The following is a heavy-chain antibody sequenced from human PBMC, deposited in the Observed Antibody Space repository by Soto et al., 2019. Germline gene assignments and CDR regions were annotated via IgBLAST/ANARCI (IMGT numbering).Heavy chain of an antibody. CDR3: ARDLDLYGDSCFDY. D-gene: IGHD4-17*01. J-gene: IGHJ4*02. V-gene: IGHV3-33*01. CDR2: VWNDGSNK. Sequence: GGSLRLSCAASGFSFRSYGMHWVRQAPGKGLGWVAVVWNDGSNKYYADSVKGRFTISRDNSKNTLYLQMDSLRAEDTAIYYCARDLDLYGDSCFDYWGQGTLVTVSS. CDR1: GFSFRSYG.